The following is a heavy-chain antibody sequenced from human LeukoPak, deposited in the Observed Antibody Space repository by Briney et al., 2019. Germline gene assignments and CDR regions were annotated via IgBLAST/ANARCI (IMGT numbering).Heavy chain of an antibody. CDR1: GFTFSRYT. D-gene: IGHD2-15*01. Sequence: PGGSLRLSCAASGFTFSRYTMFWVCQAPGMGLEWVSYISSSGTAMDYADSVKGRFTISRDNAKNSLYLQMNSLRAEDTAVYYCARVSYSPSPTPFDYWGQGTRVTVSS. V-gene: IGHV3-48*01. CDR3: ARVSYSPSPTPFDY. CDR2: ISSSGTAM. J-gene: IGHJ4*02.